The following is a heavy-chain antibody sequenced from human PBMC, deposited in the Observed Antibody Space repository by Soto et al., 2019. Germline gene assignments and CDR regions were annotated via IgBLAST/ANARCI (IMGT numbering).Heavy chain of an antibody. Sequence: QVQLVQSGAEVKKPGASVKVSCKASGYTFTSYDINWVRQATGQGLEWMGWMNPNSGNTGYAQKCQGRVTMTRNTSRSTAYMELSSLRSEDAAVYYGARGFAVGAKVDYWGHGTLVTVSS. CDR1: GYTFTSYD. J-gene: IGHJ4*01. D-gene: IGHD1-26*01. V-gene: IGHV1-8*01. CDR2: MNPNSGNT. CDR3: ARGFAVGAKVDY.